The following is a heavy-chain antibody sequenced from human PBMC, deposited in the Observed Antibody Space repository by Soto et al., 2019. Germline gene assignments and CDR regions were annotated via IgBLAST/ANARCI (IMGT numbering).Heavy chain of an antibody. Sequence: QVQLVESGGGVVQPGRSLRLSCAASGFTFSSYAMHWVRQAPGKGLEWVAVISYDGSNKYYADSVKGRFTISRDNSKNTLYLQMNSLIAEDTAVYYCARRIQPYYFDYWGQGTLVTVSS. CDR3: ARRIQPYYFDY. CDR2: ISYDGSNK. J-gene: IGHJ4*02. D-gene: IGHD5-18*01. CDR1: GFTFSSYA. V-gene: IGHV3-30-3*01.